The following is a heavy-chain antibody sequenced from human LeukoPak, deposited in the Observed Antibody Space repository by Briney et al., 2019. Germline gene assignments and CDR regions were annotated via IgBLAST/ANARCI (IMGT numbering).Heavy chain of an antibody. Sequence: GGSLRLSCAASGFTFRTYAMSWVRQASGKGLEWVSSISDSGGSTYYADSVKGRFTISRDNSKNTLYLQMSSLGAEDTAVYYCARGRRSSCYSGVDSWGQGTLVTVSS. J-gene: IGHJ4*02. D-gene: IGHD2-2*02. V-gene: IGHV3-23*01. CDR2: ISDSGGST. CDR3: ARGRRSSCYSGVDS. CDR1: GFTFRTYA.